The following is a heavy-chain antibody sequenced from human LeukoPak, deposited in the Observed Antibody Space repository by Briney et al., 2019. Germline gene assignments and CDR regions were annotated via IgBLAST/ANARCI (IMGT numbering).Heavy chain of an antibody. J-gene: IGHJ4*02. V-gene: IGHV5-51*01. D-gene: IGHD2-21*02. CDR3: ARSLTSNTYCGGDCYFDN. CDR1: GYSFTTYW. CDR2: IYPGDSDT. Sequence: ESLKISCKGSGYSFTTYWIGWVRQMPGQGLEWVGIIYPGDSDTRYSPSFQGQVTISADKSISTAYLQWSSLKASDTAMYYCARSLTSNTYCGGDCYFDNWGQGTLVTVSS.